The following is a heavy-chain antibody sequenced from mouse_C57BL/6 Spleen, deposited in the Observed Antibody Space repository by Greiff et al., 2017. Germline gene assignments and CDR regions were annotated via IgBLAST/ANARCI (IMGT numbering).Heavy chain of an antibody. V-gene: IGHV5-16*01. CDR1: GFTFSDYY. D-gene: IGHD1-1*01. CDR2: INYDGSST. CDR3: ARDHYYGSSYDYFDY. J-gene: IGHJ2*01. Sequence: EVQVVESEGGLVQPGSSMKLSCTASGFTFSDYYMAWVRQVPEKGLEWVANINYDGSSTYYLDSLKSRFIISRDNAKNILYLQMSSLKSEDTATYYCARDHYYGSSYDYFDYWGQGTTLTVSS.